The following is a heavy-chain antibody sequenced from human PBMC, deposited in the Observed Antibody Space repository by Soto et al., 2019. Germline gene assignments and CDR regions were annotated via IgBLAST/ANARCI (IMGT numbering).Heavy chain of an antibody. D-gene: IGHD6-13*01. Sequence: PGGSLRLSCAASGFTFSSYSMNWVRQAPGKGLEWVSYISSSSSTIYYADSVKGRFTISRDNAKNSLYLQMNSLRAEDTAVYYCAREQQQSDMDVWGKGTTVTVSS. CDR2: ISSSSSTI. CDR1: GFTFSSYS. V-gene: IGHV3-48*01. CDR3: AREQQQSDMDV. J-gene: IGHJ6*03.